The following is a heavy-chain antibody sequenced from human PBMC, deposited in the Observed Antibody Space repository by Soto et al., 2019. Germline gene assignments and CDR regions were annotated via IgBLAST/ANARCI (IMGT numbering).Heavy chain of an antibody. CDR2: ISAYNGNT. CDR3: ARGPNRDGFNSPHFDY. D-gene: IGHD2-21*01. V-gene: IGHV1-18*01. J-gene: IGHJ4*02. CDR1: GYTFTSYG. Sequence: QVQLVQSGAEVKKPGASVKVSCKASGYTFTSYGISWVRQAPGQGLEWMGWISAYNGNTNYAQKLQGRVTMTTDTSTSKAYMELRSLGSDDTAVYYCARGPNRDGFNSPHFDYWGQGTLVTVSS.